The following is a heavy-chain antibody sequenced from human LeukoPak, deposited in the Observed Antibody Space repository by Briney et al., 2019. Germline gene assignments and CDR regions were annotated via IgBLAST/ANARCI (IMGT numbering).Heavy chain of an antibody. CDR1: GGSISSYY. J-gene: IGHJ4*02. CDR3: ARHGGEVATGPFDY. D-gene: IGHD5-12*01. V-gene: IGHV4-59*08. CDR2: NYYSGST. Sequence: DTLSLTCTVSGGSISSYYWSWIRQPPGKGLEWIGYNYYSGSTNYNPSLKSRVTISVDTSKNQFSLKLSSVTAADTAVYYCARHGGEVATGPFDYWGQGTLVTVSS.